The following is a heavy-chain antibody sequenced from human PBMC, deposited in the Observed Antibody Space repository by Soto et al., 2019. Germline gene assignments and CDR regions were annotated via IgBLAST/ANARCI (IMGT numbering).Heavy chain of an antibody. CDR1: GYTFTSYG. Sequence: ASVKVSCKASGYTFTSYGISWVRQAPGQGLEWMGWISAYNGNTNYAQKLQGRVTMTTDTSTSTAYMELRSLRSDDTAVYYCARVGVTIFGVVPKADFDYWGQGTLVTVSP. D-gene: IGHD3-3*01. CDR3: ARVGVTIFGVVPKADFDY. V-gene: IGHV1-18*01. CDR2: ISAYNGNT. J-gene: IGHJ4*02.